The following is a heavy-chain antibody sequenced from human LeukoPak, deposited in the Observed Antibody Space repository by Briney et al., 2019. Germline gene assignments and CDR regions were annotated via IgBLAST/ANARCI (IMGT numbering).Heavy chain of an antibody. V-gene: IGHV3-33*03. D-gene: IGHD3-10*01. CDR2: IWYDGSNK. CDR3: SKDLTSDFGGDLDP. CDR1: GFTFSSYG. J-gene: IGHJ5*02. Sequence: GGSLRLSCAASGFTFSSYGMHWVRQAPGKGLEWVAVIWYDGSNKYYADSVKGRFTISRDNAENSLYLQMNSLRAEDTAVYYCSKDLTSDFGGDLDPWGQGTLVTVSS.